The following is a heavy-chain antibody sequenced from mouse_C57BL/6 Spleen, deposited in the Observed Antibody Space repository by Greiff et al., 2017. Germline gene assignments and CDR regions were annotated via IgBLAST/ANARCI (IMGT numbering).Heavy chain of an antibody. CDR2: ISDGGSYT. CDR3: ARDRDGYYRY. V-gene: IGHV5-4*01. CDR1: GFTFSSYA. Sequence: EVKLVESGGGLVKPGGSLKLSCAASGFTFSSYAMSWVRQTPEKRLEWVATISDGGSYTYYPDNVKGRFTISRDNAKNNLYLQMSHLKSEDTAMYYCARDRDGYYRYWGQGTLVTVSA. D-gene: IGHD2-3*01. J-gene: IGHJ3*01.